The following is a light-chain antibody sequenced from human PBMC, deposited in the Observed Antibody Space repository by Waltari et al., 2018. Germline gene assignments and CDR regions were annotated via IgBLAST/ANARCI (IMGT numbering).Light chain of an antibody. Sequence: DIQMTQSPSTLSASVGDRVTITCQASQSITNWLAWYQQKPGKAPKLLIYRASNLESGVPSRFSGGGSGKEFTLTSSSLQPDDFATYCCQQYDNYWTFGQGTKVEIK. CDR1: QSITNW. CDR3: QQYDNYWT. CDR2: RAS. J-gene: IGKJ1*01. V-gene: IGKV1-5*03.